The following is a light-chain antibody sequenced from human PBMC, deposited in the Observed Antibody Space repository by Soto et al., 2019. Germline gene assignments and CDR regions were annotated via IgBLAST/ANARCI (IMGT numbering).Light chain of an antibody. V-gene: IGKV3-11*01. CDR2: AAS. Sequence: VMTQSPATVSVSPGGRATLLCRASETVRSNLAWYQQKPGNSPTLLIYAASTRATGIPARFTGNGSGTEFTLTISSLEPEDFASYYCQQRSNWRQTFGQGTKVDIK. J-gene: IGKJ1*01. CDR3: QQRSNWRQT. CDR1: ETVRSN.